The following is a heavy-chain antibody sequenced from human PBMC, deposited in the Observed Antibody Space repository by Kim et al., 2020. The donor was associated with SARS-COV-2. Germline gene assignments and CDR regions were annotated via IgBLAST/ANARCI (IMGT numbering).Heavy chain of an antibody. D-gene: IGHD6-19*01. CDR3: AKGAGSSFLFDY. J-gene: IGHJ4*02. CDR2: ISGNGCST. V-gene: IGHV3-23*01. Sequence: GGSLRLSCAASGFTFSSYAMSWVRQAPGKGLEWVSSISGNGCSTYYADSVKGRFTISRDNSKNTLFLQMNNLRAEATADYYCAKGAGSSFLFDYVGQGT. CDR1: GFTFSSYA.